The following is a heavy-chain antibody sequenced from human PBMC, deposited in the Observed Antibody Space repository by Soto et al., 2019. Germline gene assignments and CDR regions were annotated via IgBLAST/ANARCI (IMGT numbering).Heavy chain of an antibody. V-gene: IGHV5-51*01. CDR1: GYSFTSYW. CDR3: ARFVAPVLVATIGGFDI. D-gene: IGHD5-12*01. J-gene: IGHJ3*02. Sequence: GEALKISCKGSGYSFTSYWIGWVRQMPGKGLEWMGIIYPGDSDTRYSPSFQGQVTISADKSISTAYLQWSSLKASDTAMYYCARFVAPVLVATIGGFDIWGQGTMVNVSS. CDR2: IYPGDSDT.